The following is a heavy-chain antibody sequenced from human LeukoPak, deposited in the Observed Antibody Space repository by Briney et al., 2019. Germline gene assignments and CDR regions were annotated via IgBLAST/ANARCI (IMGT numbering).Heavy chain of an antibody. CDR2: ISYDGSNK. CDR1: GFTFSSYG. J-gene: IGHJ3*02. Sequence: PGRSLRLSCAASGFTFSSYGMHWVRQAPGKGLEWVAVISYDGSNKYYADSVKGRFTISRDNSKNTLYLQMNSLRAEDTAVYYCAKGRDSSGWSPDVFDIWGQGTMVTVSS. CDR3: AKGRDSSGWSPDVFDI. D-gene: IGHD6-19*01. V-gene: IGHV3-30*18.